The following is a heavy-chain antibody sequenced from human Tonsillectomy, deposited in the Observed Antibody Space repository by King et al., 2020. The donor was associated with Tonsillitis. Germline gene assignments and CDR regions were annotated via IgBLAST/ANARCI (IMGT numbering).Heavy chain of an antibody. CDR2: LYYTGST. V-gene: IGHV4-39*01. CDR1: GGFISSTSYY. Sequence: QLQESGPGLVKPSETLSLTCAVSGGFISSTSYYWGWVRQPPGKGLEWIVNLYYTGSTYYNPSLRSRVTISVDTSKNHFSLKLSSVTAADTAVYYCARRLIVGPPHFDYWGQGTLVTVPS. CDR3: ARRLIVGPPHFDY. D-gene: IGHD1-26*01. J-gene: IGHJ4*02.